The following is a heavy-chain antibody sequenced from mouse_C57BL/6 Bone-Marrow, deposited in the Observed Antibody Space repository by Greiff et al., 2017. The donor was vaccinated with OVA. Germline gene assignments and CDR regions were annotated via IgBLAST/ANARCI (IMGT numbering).Heavy chain of an antibody. CDR1: GYTFTDYY. J-gene: IGHJ2*01. V-gene: IGHV1-26*01. Sequence: VHVKQSGPELVKPGASVKISCKASGYTFTDYYMNWVKQSHGKSLEWIGDIYPNIGGTSYNQKFKGKATLTVDNSSSTDYMELRRLTSEDSADYYGGTYYGIDDWGQGTTLTVSS. CDR3: GTYYGIDD. D-gene: IGHD1-2*01. CDR2: IYPNIGGT.